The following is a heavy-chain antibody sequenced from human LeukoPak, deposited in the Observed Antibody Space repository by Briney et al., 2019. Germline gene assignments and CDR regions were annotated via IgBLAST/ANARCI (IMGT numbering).Heavy chain of an antibody. J-gene: IGHJ3*01. D-gene: IGHD3-10*01. CDR2: IYYSGST. Sequence: PSETLSLTCTVSGGSISSYYWSWIRQPPGKGLEWIGYIYYSGSTNYNPSLKSRVTISVDTSKTQISLKLTSVTAADTAVYYCARHMSVSYDALDLWGRGTPVTVSS. V-gene: IGHV4-59*08. CDR1: GGSISSYY. CDR3: ARHMSVSYDALDL.